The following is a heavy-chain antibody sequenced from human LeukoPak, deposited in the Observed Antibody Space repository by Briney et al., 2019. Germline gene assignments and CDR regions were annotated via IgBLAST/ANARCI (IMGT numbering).Heavy chain of an antibody. D-gene: IGHD1-14*01. Sequence: PGGPLRLSCAASGFAFTTYGIHWVRQAPGKGLEWVAFIRYDGSNNYYADSVKGRFSISRDNFKNTVSLEMNSLRAEDTAVYYCAKFRKPMALLDAFDIWGQGTMVTVSS. V-gene: IGHV3-30*02. CDR2: IRYDGSNN. CDR1: GFAFTTYG. J-gene: IGHJ3*02. CDR3: AKFRKPMALLDAFDI.